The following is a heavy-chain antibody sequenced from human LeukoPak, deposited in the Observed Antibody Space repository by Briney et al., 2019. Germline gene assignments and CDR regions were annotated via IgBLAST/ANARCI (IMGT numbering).Heavy chain of an antibody. CDR3: ARDSTYYDILTGYYNRNPSDY. D-gene: IGHD3-9*01. V-gene: IGHV1-69*01. Sequence: ASVKVSCKASGGTFSSYAISWVRQAPGQGLEWMGGIIPIFGTANYPQKFQGRATITADESTSTAYMELSSLRSEATAVYYCARDSTYYDILTGYYNRNPSDYWGQGTLVTVSS. J-gene: IGHJ4*02. CDR1: GGTFSSYA. CDR2: IIPIFGTA.